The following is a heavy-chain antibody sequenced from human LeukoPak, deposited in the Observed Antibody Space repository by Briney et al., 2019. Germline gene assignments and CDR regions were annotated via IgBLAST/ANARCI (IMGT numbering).Heavy chain of an antibody. CDR3: ARGGGYCSGGSCYSRLVY. D-gene: IGHD2-15*01. V-gene: IGHV1-69*10. CDR1: GGTFIIYA. CDR2: IIPIFGIA. Sequence: SVKVSCKASGGTFIIYAISWVRQAPGQGLEWMGRIIPIFGIANYAQKFQGRVTITADKSTSTAYMELSSLRSEDTAVYYCARGGGYCSGGSCYSRLVYWGQGTLVTVSS. J-gene: IGHJ4*02.